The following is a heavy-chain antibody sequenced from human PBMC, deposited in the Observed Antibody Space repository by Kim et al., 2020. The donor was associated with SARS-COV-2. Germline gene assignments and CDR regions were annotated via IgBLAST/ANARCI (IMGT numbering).Heavy chain of an antibody. CDR1: GSTFSSSG. Sequence: GGSLRLSCAASGSTFSSSGMHCVRQAPGNGLEWFAVISYDGSNKYYADSVKGRFTISLHTSKTTPYPHINSLRAEDPAVYYCAKVLGGGYWGQGTQVTVS. CDR2: ISYDGSNK. CDR3: AKVLGGGY. D-gene: IGHD3-16*01. J-gene: IGHJ4*02. V-gene: IGHV3-30*18.